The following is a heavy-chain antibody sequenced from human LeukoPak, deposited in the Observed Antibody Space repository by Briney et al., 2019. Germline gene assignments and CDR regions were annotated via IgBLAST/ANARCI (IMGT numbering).Heavy chain of an antibody. D-gene: IGHD5-24*01. CDR2: ISGSGGST. V-gene: IGHV3-23*01. Sequence: GGSLRLSCAASGFTFSSYAMSWVRQAPGKGLEWVSAISGSGGSTYYADSVKGRFTISRDNSKNTLYLQMNSLRAEDTAVYYCAKVAQDGYYTLYYYYGMDVWGQGTTVTVSS. CDR3: AKVAQDGYYTLYYYYGMDV. J-gene: IGHJ6*02. CDR1: GFTFSSYA.